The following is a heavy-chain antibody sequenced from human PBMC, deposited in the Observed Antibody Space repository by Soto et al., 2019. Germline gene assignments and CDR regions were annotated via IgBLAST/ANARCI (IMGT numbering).Heavy chain of an antibody. J-gene: IGHJ4*02. D-gene: IGHD4-17*01. CDR1: GGTFSRYA. CDR2: IIPSFGTA. Sequence: QVQLVQSGAEVKKPGSSEKVSCKASGGTFSRYALSWVRQAPGPGLEWMGGIIPSFGTANYAQKFQGRVTITADESTSTAYRELSSLRAEDTALYYCASLGYGDSRDYWGQGTLVTVCS. CDR3: ASLGYGDSRDY. V-gene: IGHV1-69*01.